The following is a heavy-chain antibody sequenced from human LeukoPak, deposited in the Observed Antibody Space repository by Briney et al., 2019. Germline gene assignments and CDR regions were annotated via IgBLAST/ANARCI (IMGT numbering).Heavy chain of an antibody. V-gene: IGHV4-59*01. CDR2: IYYSGST. CDR1: SGSINNYY. Sequence: PSETLSLTCTVSSGSINNYYWSWIRQPPGKGLEWIGYIYYSGSTNYNPSLKSRVTISVDTSKNQFSLKLSSVTAADTAVYYCARGLTRVWFGEGVVRYFDYWGQGTLVTVSS. J-gene: IGHJ4*02. CDR3: ARGLTRVWFGEGVVRYFDY. D-gene: IGHD3-10*01.